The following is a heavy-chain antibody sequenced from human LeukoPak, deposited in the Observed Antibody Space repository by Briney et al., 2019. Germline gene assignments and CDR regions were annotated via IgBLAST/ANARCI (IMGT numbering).Heavy chain of an antibody. J-gene: IGHJ4*02. CDR2: ISSSSSYI. CDR3: ARDAYGDYSFDY. V-gene: IGHV3-21*01. CDR1: GFTFSSYS. D-gene: IGHD4-17*01. Sequence: MAGGSLRLSCAASGFTFSSYSMNWVRQAPGKGLEWVSSISSSSSYIYYADSVKGRFTISRDNAKDSLYLQMNSLRDEDTAVYYCARDAYGDYSFDYWGQGTLVTVSS.